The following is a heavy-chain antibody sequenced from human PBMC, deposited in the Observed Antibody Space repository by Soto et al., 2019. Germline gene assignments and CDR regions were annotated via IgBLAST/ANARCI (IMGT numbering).Heavy chain of an antibody. CDR3: TTDGFLDGGYYYYGMDV. CDR1: GFTFSNAW. J-gene: IGHJ6*02. Sequence: PGGSVRLSCAASGFTFSNAWMNWVRQAPGKGLEWVSRIKSKTDGGTTDYAAPVKGRFTISRDDSKNTLYLQMNSLKTEDTAVYYCTTDGFLDGGYYYYGMDVWGQGTTVTVSS. V-gene: IGHV3-15*07. CDR2: IKSKTDGGTT. D-gene: IGHD3-3*01.